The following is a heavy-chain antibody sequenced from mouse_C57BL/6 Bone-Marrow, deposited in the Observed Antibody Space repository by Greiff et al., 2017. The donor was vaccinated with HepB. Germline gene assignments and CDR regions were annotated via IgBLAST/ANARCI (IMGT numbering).Heavy chain of an antibody. D-gene: IGHD1-1*01. CDR2: INPSSGYT. CDR1: GYTFTSYW. CDR3: ARSYVGWYFDV. J-gene: IGHJ1*03. V-gene: IGHV1-7*01. Sequence: QVQLKESGAELAKPGASVKLSCKASGYTFTSYWMHWVKQRPGQGLEWIGYINPSSGYTKYNQKFKDKATLTADKSSSTAYMQLSSLTYEDSAVYYCARSYVGWYFDVWGTGTTVTVSS.